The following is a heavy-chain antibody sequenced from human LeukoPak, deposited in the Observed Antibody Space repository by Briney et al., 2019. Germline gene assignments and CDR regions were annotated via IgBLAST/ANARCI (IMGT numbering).Heavy chain of an antibody. CDR2: ISAYNGNT. CDR1: DYTFTSYG. CDR3: ARRNNWNEIDAFDI. J-gene: IGHJ3*02. Sequence: ASVKVSCKASDYTFTSYGISWVRQAPGQGLEWMGWISAYNGNTNYAQKLQGSVTMTTDTSTSTAYMELRSLRSDDTAVYYCARRNNWNEIDAFDIWGQGTMVTVSS. D-gene: IGHD1-1*01. V-gene: IGHV1-18*01.